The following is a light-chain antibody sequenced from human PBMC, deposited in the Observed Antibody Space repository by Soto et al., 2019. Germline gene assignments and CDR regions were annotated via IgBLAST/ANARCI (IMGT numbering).Light chain of an antibody. CDR2: GAS. J-gene: IGKJ3*01. CDR3: QHLNT. CDR1: QGSSSY. V-gene: IGKV1-9*01. Sequence: DIQLTQSPSFLSASVGDRVTITCRASQGSSSYLAWYQQRPGKAPKLLIYGASSLPTGVPSSFGGSGSGTEFTLTIRSLQRVDFAAYYCQHLNTFGPGTKVETK.